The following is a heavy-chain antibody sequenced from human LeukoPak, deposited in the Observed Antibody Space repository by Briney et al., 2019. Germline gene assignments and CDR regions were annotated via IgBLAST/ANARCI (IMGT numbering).Heavy chain of an antibody. D-gene: IGHD3-10*01. J-gene: IGHJ3*02. CDR2: ISGSGGST. CDR3: AKDRVVRGVPDAFDI. V-gene: IGHV3-23*01. CDR1: GFTFSSYA. Sequence: PGGSLRLSCAASGFTFSSYAMSWVRQAPGKGLEWVSAISGSGGSTYYADSVKGRFTISRDNSKNTLYLQMNSLRAEDTAVYYCAKDRVVRGVPDAFDIWGQGTMVTVYS.